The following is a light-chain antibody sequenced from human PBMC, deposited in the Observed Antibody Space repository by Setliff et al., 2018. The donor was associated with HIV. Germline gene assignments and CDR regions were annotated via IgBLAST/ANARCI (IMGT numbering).Light chain of an antibody. Sequence: QSVLTQPASVSGSPGQSITISCTGTSDDVGSYDFVSWYQQHPGKAPKLLIYEVSKRPSGVSNRFSGSKSGNTASLTISGLQAEDEADYYCSSYTTTRTLVFGGGTKVTVL. V-gene: IGLV2-14*02. J-gene: IGLJ3*02. CDR3: SSYTTTRTLV. CDR2: EVS. CDR1: SDDVGSYDF.